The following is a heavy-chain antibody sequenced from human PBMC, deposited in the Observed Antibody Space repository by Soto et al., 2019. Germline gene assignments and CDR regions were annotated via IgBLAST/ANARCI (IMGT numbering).Heavy chain of an antibody. D-gene: IGHD1-1*01. CDR1: GGSINNHY. CDR2: IYSTGST. J-gene: IGHJ5*02. CDR3: AKTGPDGDDRLDP. Sequence: PSETLSLTCSVSGGSINNHYWSCIRQPPWGGLEWIGYIYSTGSTNYNPSLKSRVTISVDTSKNQFSLKLTSVTAADTAVYYCAKTGPDGDDRLDPWGEGTRVTVSS. V-gene: IGHV4-59*11.